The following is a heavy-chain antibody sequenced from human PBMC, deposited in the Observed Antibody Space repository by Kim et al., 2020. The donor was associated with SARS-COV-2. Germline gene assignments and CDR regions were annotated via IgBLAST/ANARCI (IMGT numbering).Heavy chain of an antibody. CDR1: GGSISSYY. Sequence: SETLSLTCTVSGGSISSYYWSWIRQPPGKGLEWIGYIYYSGSTNYNPSLKSRVTISVDTSKNQFPLKLSSVTAADTAVYYCARGQLVNYYYYMDVWGKGTTVTVSS. D-gene: IGHD6-6*01. CDR3: ARGQLVNYYYYMDV. V-gene: IGHV4-59*01. CDR2: IYYSGST. J-gene: IGHJ6*03.